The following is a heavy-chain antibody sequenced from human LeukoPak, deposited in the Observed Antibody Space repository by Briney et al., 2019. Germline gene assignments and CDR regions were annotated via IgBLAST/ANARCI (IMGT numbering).Heavy chain of an antibody. CDR3: ARKGTIAPTGASHFDY. Sequence: SETLSLTCAVSGYSIRGDDYWGWIRQSPGKGLEWIGSIYHSGSTHYNPSLKSRVTISVDTSKNQFSLMLNSVTAADTAVYYCARKGTIAPTGASHFDYWGQGTLVTVSS. D-gene: IGHD6-13*01. CDR1: GYSIRGDDY. CDR2: IYHSGST. J-gene: IGHJ4*02. V-gene: IGHV4-38-2*01.